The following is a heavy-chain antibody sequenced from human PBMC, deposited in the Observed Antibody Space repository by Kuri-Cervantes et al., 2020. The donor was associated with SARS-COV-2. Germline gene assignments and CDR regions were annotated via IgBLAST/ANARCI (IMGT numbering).Heavy chain of an antibody. V-gene: IGHV3-23*01. D-gene: IGHD2-8*01. CDR1: GFTFRSYS. CDR2: ISGSGETI. CDR3: AVEIMSFFGMDV. Sequence: GGSLRLSCAASGFTFRSYSMTWVRQAPGKGLEWVSVISGSGETIHYADTVQGRFTISRDKSKKMLYLQMKSLRAEDTATYYCAVEIMSFFGMDVWGQGTTVTVSS. J-gene: IGHJ6*02.